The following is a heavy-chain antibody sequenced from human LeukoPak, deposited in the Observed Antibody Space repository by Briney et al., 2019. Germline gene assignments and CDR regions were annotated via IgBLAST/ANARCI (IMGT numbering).Heavy chain of an antibody. CDR3: TTAPAIVATVGMDV. D-gene: IGHD5-12*01. V-gene: IGHV3-15*04. Sequence: GGSLRLSCAASGFTFNNAWMNWVRQAPGKGLEWVGRIAGKSDGGTTDYAAPVKGRFTISRDDSKNTLSLQMNSLKTEDTAVYYCTTAPAIVATVGMDVWGQGTTVTVSS. CDR2: IAGKSDGGTT. J-gene: IGHJ6*02. CDR1: GFTFNNAW.